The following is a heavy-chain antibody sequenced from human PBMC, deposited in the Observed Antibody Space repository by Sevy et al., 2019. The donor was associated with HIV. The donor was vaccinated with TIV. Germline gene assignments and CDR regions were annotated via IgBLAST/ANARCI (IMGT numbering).Heavy chain of an antibody. V-gene: IGHV4-39*01. J-gene: IGHJ3*02. Sequence: SETLSLTCTVSGASIRDSSYYWAWIRQPPGKGLEWIGNIYSYGETYYNSSLKSRVTISLDTSKNQFSLSLTSVTAADTAIYFCARSMEQQLDAFDIWGQGTMVTV. CDR3: ARSMEQQLDAFDI. D-gene: IGHD6-13*01. CDR2: IYSYGET. CDR1: GASIRDSSYY.